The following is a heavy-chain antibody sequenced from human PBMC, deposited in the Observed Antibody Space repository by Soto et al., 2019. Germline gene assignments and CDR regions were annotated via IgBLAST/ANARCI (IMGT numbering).Heavy chain of an antibody. J-gene: IGHJ4*02. CDR3: ATVDMTTHNFDY. V-gene: IGHV5-51*01. CDR1: GYSFTSYW. Sequence: LGESLKISFKGSGYSFTSYWIWWVRQMPVKGPEWVGIIYPDDSDTRYSPSFQGQVTISADKSISTAYLQWSSLKASDTAMYYCATVDMTTHNFDYCGQGTLVTVSS. D-gene: IGHD4-17*01. CDR2: IYPDDSDT.